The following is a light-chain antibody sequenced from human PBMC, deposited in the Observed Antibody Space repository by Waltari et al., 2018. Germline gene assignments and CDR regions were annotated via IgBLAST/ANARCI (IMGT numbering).Light chain of an antibody. CDR2: HAS. CDR3: QQYNVWPPIT. CDR1: QSISFN. J-gene: IGKJ5*01. V-gene: IGKV3-15*01. Sequence: EILMTQSPATLSLSPGAPATPSCRASQSISFNLAWYQQRPGQPPRLLIFHASTMATGIPARFSGSGSGTEFTLTIRTLQSEDSGVYYCQQYNVWPPITFGQGTRLEIK.